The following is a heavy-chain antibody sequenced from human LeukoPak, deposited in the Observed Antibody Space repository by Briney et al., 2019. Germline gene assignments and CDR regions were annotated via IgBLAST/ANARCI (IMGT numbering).Heavy chain of an antibody. V-gene: IGHV3-30-3*01. CDR3: ARDERWGSESAELRGFDC. J-gene: IGHJ4*02. CDR1: GFTFIRDA. CDR2: ISYNVSTK. Sequence: PGGSLRLSCAASGFTFIRDAMHWVRQAPGKGLEWVAVISYNVSTKYYADSVKGRFTISRDNPKNTLHLQMNSLRPDDTAVYYCARDERWGSESAELRGFDCWGQGTLVTVSS. D-gene: IGHD3-10*01.